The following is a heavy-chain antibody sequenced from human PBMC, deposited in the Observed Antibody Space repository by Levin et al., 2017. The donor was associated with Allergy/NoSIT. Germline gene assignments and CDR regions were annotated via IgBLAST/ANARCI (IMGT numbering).Heavy chain of an antibody. Sequence: GESLKISCAASGFTFSSYAMSWVRQAPGKGLEWVSAISGSGGSTYYADSVKGRFTISRDNSKNTLYLQMNSLRAEDTAVYYCAKRGGVKGAGYRYWGQGTLVTVSS. J-gene: IGHJ4*02. D-gene: IGHD2-15*01. V-gene: IGHV3-23*01. CDR1: GFTFSSYA. CDR2: ISGSGGST. CDR3: AKRGGVKGAGYRY.